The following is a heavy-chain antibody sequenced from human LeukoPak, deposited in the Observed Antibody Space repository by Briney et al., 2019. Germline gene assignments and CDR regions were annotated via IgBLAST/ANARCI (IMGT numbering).Heavy chain of an antibody. CDR3: ARAGRTLLWFGEFYF. V-gene: IGHV3-23*01. D-gene: IGHD3-10*01. J-gene: IGHJ3*01. CDR2: ISGSGGST. Sequence: PGGSLRLSCAASGFTFSSYAMSWVRQAPGKGLEGVSAISGSGGSTYYADSVKGRFTISRDNSKNTLYLQMNSLRAEDTAVYYCARAGRTLLWFGEFYFWGQGTMVTVSS. CDR1: GFTFSSYA.